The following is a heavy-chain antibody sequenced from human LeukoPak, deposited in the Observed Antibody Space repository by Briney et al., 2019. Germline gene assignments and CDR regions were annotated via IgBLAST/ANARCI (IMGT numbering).Heavy chain of an antibody. V-gene: IGHV1-69*13. Sequence: ASVKVSCKASGGTFSSYAISWVRQAPGQGLEWMGGIIPIFGTANYAQKFQGRVTITADESTSTAYMELSSLRSEDTAVYYCARLGMIQAYSTEDYWGQGTLVTVSS. J-gene: IGHJ4*02. D-gene: IGHD6-13*01. CDR2: IIPIFGTA. CDR1: GGTFSSYA. CDR3: ARLGMIQAYSTEDY.